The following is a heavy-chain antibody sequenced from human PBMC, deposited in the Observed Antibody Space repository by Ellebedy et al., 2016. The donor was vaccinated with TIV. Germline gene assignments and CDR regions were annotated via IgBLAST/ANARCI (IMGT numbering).Heavy chain of an antibody. CDR1: GYTFTNYA. J-gene: IGHJ4*02. Sequence: AASVKVSCKASGYTFTNYAMHWVRQAPGQRLEWMGWINAGNGNTKYSQKFQGRVTITRDTSASTAYMELNSLTSEDTAVYYCARASYDSSGTVNDYWGQGTLVTVSS. CDR3: ARASYDSSGTVNDY. D-gene: IGHD3-22*01. CDR2: INAGNGNT. V-gene: IGHV1-3*01.